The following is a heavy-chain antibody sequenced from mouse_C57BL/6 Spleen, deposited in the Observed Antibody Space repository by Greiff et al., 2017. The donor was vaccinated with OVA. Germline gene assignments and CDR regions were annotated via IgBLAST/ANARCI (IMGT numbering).Heavy chain of an antibody. CDR3: TPYYYGSPYAMDY. CDR2: IDPENGDT. J-gene: IGHJ4*01. D-gene: IGHD1-1*01. CDR1: GFNIKDDY. Sequence: EVMLVESGAELVRPGASVKLSCTASGFNIKDDYMHWVKQRPEQGLEWIGWIDPENGDTEYASKFQGKATITADTSSNTAYLQLSSLTSEDTAVYYCTPYYYGSPYAMDYWGQGTSVTVSS. V-gene: IGHV14-4*01.